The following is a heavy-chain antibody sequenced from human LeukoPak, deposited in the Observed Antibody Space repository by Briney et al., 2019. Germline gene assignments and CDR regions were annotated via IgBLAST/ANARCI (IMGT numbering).Heavy chain of an antibody. J-gene: IGHJ5*02. D-gene: IGHD3-22*01. CDR2: IIPIFGTA. Sequence: ASVKVSCKASGGTFSSYAISWVRQAPGQGLEWMGGIIPIFGTANYAQKFQGRVTITADESTSTAYVELSSLRSEDTAVYYCARSITMIVVAYNWFDPWGQGTLVTVSS. CDR3: ARSITMIVVAYNWFDP. CDR1: GGTFSSYA. V-gene: IGHV1-69*13.